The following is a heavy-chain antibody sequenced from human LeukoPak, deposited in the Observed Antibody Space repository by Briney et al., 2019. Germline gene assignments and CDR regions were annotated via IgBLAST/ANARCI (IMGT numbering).Heavy chain of an antibody. J-gene: IGHJ4*02. CDR3: ARAYYDFWSGYYFDY. V-gene: IGHV4-39*01. Sequence: SETLSLTCTVSGGSISSSSYYWGWIRQPPGKGLEWIGSIYYSGSTYYNPSLKSRVTIYVDTSKNQFSLKLSSVTAADTAVYFCARAYYDFWSGYYFDYWGQGTLVTVSS. CDR1: GGSISSSSYY. CDR2: IYYSGST. D-gene: IGHD3-3*01.